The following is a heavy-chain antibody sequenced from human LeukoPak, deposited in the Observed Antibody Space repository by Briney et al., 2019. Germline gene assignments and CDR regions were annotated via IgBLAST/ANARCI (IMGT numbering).Heavy chain of an antibody. D-gene: IGHD6-13*01. CDR2: IDPNSGGT. Sequence: GASVKVSCKASGYTFTGYYMHWVRQAPGQGLEWMGWIDPNSGGTNYAQKLQGRVTMTTDTSTSTAYMELRSLRSDDTAVYYCARDEILGIAAAGVSDYWGQGTLVTVSS. J-gene: IGHJ4*02. V-gene: IGHV1-2*02. CDR3: ARDEILGIAAAGVSDY. CDR1: GYTFTGYY.